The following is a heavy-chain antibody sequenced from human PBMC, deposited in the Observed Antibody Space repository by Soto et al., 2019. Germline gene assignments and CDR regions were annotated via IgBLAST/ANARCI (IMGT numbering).Heavy chain of an antibody. CDR3: TREAGY. J-gene: IGHJ4*02. CDR2: MYNDGRT. D-gene: IGHD6-25*01. Sequence: QVRLQESGPGLVKPSQTLSLTCTVSGGSVSSGGFYWNWIRQHPGKGLEWIGYMYNDGRTEYNPSPKSRVSISVDTPKNQFSLRVMSVTVADTAVYYCTREAGYWGQGILVIVSS. V-gene: IGHV4-31*03. CDR1: GGSVSSGGFY.